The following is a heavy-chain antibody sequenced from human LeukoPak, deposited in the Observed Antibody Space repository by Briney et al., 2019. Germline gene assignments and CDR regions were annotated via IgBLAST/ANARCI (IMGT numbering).Heavy chain of an antibody. CDR3: ATWKPAAPDY. D-gene: IGHD2-2*01. CDR1: GFIFSSYG. J-gene: IGHJ4*02. Sequence: GRSLRLSCAASGFIFSSYGMHWVRQAPGKGLEWVAVISYDGSNKYYADSVKGRFTISRDNSKNTLYLQMNSLRAEDTAVYYCATWKPAAPDYWGQGTLVTVSS. V-gene: IGHV3-30*03. CDR2: ISYDGSNK.